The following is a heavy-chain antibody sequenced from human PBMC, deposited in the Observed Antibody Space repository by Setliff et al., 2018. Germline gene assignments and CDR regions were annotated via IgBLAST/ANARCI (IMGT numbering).Heavy chain of an antibody. V-gene: IGHV1-2*02. J-gene: IGHJ5*01. Sequence: ASVKVSCQVSGNSFTGHFLHWVRQAPGRGLEWMGWINPDSGDTHSPQNFQGRVRMTRDTSMSTVYMELTRLTSDDTAVYYCTRSSSYGMRYWFDSWGQGPLVTVSS. CDR1: GNSFTGHF. D-gene: IGHD3-16*02. CDR3: TRSSSYGMRYWFDS. CDR2: INPDSGDT.